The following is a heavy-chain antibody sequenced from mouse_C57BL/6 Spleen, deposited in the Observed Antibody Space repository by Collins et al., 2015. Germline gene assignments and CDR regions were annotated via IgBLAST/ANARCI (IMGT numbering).Heavy chain of an antibody. J-gene: IGHJ4*01. V-gene: IGHV1-15*01. CDR2: IDPETGGT. CDR3: TRTMEY. CDR1: GYTFTDYE. Sequence: QVQLQQSGAELVRPGASVTLSCKASGYTFTDYEMHWVKQTPVHGLEWIGTIDPETGGTAYNQKFKGKAILTADKSSSTAYMELRSLTSEDSAVYYCTRTMEYWGQGTSVTVSS.